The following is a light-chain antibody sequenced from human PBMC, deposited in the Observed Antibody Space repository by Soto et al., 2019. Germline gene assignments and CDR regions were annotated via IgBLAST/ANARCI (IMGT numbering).Light chain of an antibody. V-gene: IGKV1-39*01. CDR2: AAS. Sequence: DIQMTQSPPSLSASVGDRVTITCRASQSVNRYLNWYHQKPGKAPKLLIYAASSLQSWVLSRFMGSGSGTDFTLTISSLQPEDFATYHCQQSYRVPLTFAGGTKVEIK. CDR1: QSVNRY. J-gene: IGKJ4*01. CDR3: QQSYRVPLT.